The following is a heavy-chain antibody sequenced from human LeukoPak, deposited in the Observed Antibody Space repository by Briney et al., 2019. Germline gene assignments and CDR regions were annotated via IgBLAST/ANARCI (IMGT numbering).Heavy chain of an antibody. V-gene: IGHV4-39*01. J-gene: IGHJ3*02. CDR3: ARHRTGDDAFDN. Sequence: SETLSLTCTVSGGSISSSSYYWGWIRQPPGKGLEWIGSIYYSGSTYYNPSLKSRVTISVDTSKNQFSLKLSSVTAADTAVYYCARHRTGDDAFDNLGQRTMVTVSS. CDR1: GGSISSSSYY. CDR2: IYYSGST. D-gene: IGHD7-27*01.